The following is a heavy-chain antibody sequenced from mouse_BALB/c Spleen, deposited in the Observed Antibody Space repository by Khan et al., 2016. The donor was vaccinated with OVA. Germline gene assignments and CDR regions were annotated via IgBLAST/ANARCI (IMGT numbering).Heavy chain of an antibody. J-gene: IGHJ2*01. CDR3: STAYYRYYFDY. Sequence: EVQLQESGAELGRPGSSVKLSCKTSGSTFTSYGIKWVKQRPGQGLEWIGHIYPGNGYSEYHERFQGKAILTSDTSSSTAYMTLRSLTSEDSAMYFWSTAYYRYYFDYWGQGTILTVS. CDR1: GSTFTSYG. V-gene: IGHV1S134*01. CDR2: IYPGNGYS. D-gene: IGHD2-14*01.